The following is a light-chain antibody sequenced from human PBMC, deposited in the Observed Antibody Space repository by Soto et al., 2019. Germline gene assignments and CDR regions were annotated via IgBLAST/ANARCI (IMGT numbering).Light chain of an antibody. V-gene: IGLV2-14*01. J-gene: IGLJ1*01. CDR1: SSAVGGYNY. Sequence: QSALTQPASVSGSPGQSITISCTGTSSAVGGYNYVSWYQQHPGKAPKLMIYDVSNRPSGVSNRFSGSKSGNTASLTISGLQAEDEADYYCSSYTSSSTLSVFGTGTKLTVL. CDR2: DVS. CDR3: SSYTSSSTLSV.